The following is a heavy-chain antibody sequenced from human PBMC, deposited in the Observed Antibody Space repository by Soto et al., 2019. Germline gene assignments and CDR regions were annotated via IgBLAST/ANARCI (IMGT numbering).Heavy chain of an antibody. CDR2: ISGSGDRT. Sequence: EGQLLESGGGLVQPGGSLRLSCAASGITISNYPMSWVRQAPGKGLDWVSGISGSGDRTYYADSAKGRFTISKDISKNSLSLQLDSLGVEDTAVYFCVKDDGGYPSTAPHWGQGTLVTVSS. V-gene: IGHV3-23*01. CDR1: GITISNYP. J-gene: IGHJ4*02. CDR3: VKDDGGYPSTAPH. D-gene: IGHD3-22*01.